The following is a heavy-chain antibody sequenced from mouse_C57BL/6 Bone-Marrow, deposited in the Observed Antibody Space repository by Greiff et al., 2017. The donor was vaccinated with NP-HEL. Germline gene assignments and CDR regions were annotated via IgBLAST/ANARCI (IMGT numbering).Heavy chain of an antibody. CDR2: IYPGDGDT. CDR3: AYYGYDFDY. D-gene: IGHD2-2*01. CDR1: GYAFSSSW. J-gene: IGHJ2*01. Sequence: QVQLQQSGPELVKPGASVKISCKASGYAFSSSWMNWVKQRPGKGLEWIGRIYPGDGDTNYNGKFKGKATLTADKSSRTAYMQLSSLTSDDSAVYFCAYYGYDFDYWGQGTTLTVSS. V-gene: IGHV1-82*01.